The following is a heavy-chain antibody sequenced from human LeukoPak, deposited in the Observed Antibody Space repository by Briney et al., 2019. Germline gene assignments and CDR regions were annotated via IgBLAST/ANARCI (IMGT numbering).Heavy chain of an antibody. Sequence: SVKVSCKASGGTFSSYAISWVRQAPGQGLEWMGGIIPIFGTANYAQKFQGRVTITADESTSTAYMELSSLRSEDTAVYYCAKGEEGYYHTSGYYLDAFDIWGLGTMVTVSS. CDR1: GGTFSSYA. D-gene: IGHD3-22*01. CDR3: AKGEEGYYHTSGYYLDAFDI. CDR2: IIPIFGTA. V-gene: IGHV1-69*13. J-gene: IGHJ3*02.